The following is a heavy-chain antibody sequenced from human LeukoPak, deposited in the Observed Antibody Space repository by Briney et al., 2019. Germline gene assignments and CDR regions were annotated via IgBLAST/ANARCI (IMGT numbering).Heavy chain of an antibody. J-gene: IGHJ4*02. CDR1: GFTLSGYG. CDR2: IWYDGSND. D-gene: IGHD3-22*01. CDR3: ARSIPRYDGSAYYPDY. Sequence: GGSLRLSCAASGFTLSGYGMHWVRQAPGKGLEWVAVIWYDGSNDDYADSVKGRFTISRDNSKSTLYLQMNSLRAEDTAIYYCARSIPRYDGSAYYPDYWGQGTLVTVSS. V-gene: IGHV3-33*01.